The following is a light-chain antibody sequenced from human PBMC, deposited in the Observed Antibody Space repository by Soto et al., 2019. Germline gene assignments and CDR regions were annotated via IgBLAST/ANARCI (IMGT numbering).Light chain of an antibody. J-gene: IGKJ5*01. V-gene: IGKV3-20*01. CDR3: QHYDTSPIT. CDR1: QSVSGSR. CDR2: GAS. Sequence: EIALTQSPGTLSLSPGERATPSCRASQSVSGSRLAWYQQKPGQAPRLLIYGASNRATGIPDRFSGGGSGTDFTLTISRLAPEDFALYYCQHYDTSPITFGQGTRLEI.